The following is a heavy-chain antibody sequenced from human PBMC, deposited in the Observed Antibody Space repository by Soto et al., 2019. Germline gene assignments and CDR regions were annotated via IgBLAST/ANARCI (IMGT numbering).Heavy chain of an antibody. CDR1: GGSLIGGGFY. D-gene: IGHD3-3*01. J-gene: IGHJ5*02. V-gene: IGHV4-39*07. Sequence: PSETLSLTCTVSGGSLIGGGFYWSWVRQSPGEAPEWIGFIYYTGTNYYNSSLKSRVTMSVDTSKNQFSLRLSSVTAADTAIYYCATRITVFGLLIPPFDPWGQGTQVTVSS. CDR3: ATRITVFGLLIPPFDP. CDR2: IYYTGTN.